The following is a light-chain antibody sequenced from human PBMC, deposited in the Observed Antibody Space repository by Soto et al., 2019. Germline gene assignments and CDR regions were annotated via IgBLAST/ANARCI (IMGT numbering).Light chain of an antibody. CDR3: QQYATSPHT. J-gene: IGKJ2*01. V-gene: IGKV3-20*01. Sequence: EIVLTQSPVTLSLSPGESATLSCRASQSVSSSQVAWYQQKPGQAPRLLIYGASSMATGIPDRFSGVGSETDFTLTLSRLEPEDFAVYYCQQYATSPHTFGQGIKLEIK. CDR1: QSVSSSQ. CDR2: GAS.